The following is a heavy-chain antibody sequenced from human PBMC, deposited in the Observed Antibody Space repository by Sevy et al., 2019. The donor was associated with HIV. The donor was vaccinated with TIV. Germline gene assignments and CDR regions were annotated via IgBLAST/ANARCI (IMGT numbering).Heavy chain of an antibody. D-gene: IGHD5-18*01. CDR1: GGSISSSSYY. Sequence: SETLSLTCTVSGGSISSSSYYWGWIRQPPGKGLEWIGSIYYSGSTYYNPSLRSRVTISVDTSKNQFSLKLSSVTAADTAVYYCTRGYSYGPPDYWGQGTLVTVPS. CDR3: TRGYSYGPPDY. V-gene: IGHV4-39*01. J-gene: IGHJ4*02. CDR2: IYYSGST.